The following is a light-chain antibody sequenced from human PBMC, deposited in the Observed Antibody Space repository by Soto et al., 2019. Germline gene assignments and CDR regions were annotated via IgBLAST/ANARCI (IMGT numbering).Light chain of an antibody. CDR1: SSDVGRYNY. V-gene: IGLV2-8*01. CDR3: CSYAGSSTHYV. J-gene: IGLJ1*01. Sequence: QSVLTQPPSASGSPGQSVTISCTGTSSDVGRYNYVSWYQQHPGKAPKLLIYEVNKRPSGVSNRFSGSKSDNTASLTISGLQTEDEADYYCCSYAGSSTHYVFGTGTKVTVL. CDR2: EVN.